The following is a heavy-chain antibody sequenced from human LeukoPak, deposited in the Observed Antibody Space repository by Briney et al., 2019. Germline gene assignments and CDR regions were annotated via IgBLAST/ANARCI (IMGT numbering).Heavy chain of an antibody. J-gene: IGHJ6*02. V-gene: IGHV4-31*03. Sequence: PSETLSLTCTVSGGSISSGGYYWSWIRQHPGKGLEWIGYIYYSGSTYYNPSLKSRVTISVDTSKNQFSLKLSSVTAADTAVYYCARDTGLLYQPPGGMDVWGQGTTVTVSS. CDR1: GGSISSGGYY. CDR2: IYYSGST. CDR3: ARDTGLLYQPPGGMDV. D-gene: IGHD2-8*01.